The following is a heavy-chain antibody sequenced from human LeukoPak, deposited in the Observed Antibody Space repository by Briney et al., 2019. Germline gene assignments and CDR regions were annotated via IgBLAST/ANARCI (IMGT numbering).Heavy chain of an antibody. V-gene: IGHV1-69*13. CDR1: GCTFSSYA. CDR2: IIPIFGTA. D-gene: IGHD5-12*01. CDR3: ARKEYSGYGFFDY. Sequence: ASVKVSCKASGCTFSSYAISWGRQAPGQGLEWMGGIIPIFGTANDAQKFQGRVTITADESTSTAYMELSSLRSEDTAVYYCARKEYSGYGFFDYWGQGTLVTVSS. J-gene: IGHJ4*02.